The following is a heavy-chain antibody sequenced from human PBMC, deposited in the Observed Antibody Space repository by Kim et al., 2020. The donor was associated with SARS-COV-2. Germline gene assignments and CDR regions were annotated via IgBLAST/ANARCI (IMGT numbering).Heavy chain of an antibody. J-gene: IGHJ5*02. CDR2: IGNDGYT. V-gene: IGHV4-59*12. CDR1: GVSMSGFY. CDR3: VRKGKGPNHGVIDP. Sequence: SETLSLTCIASGVSMSGFYWSWIRQFPGKRLEWLGYIGNDGYTQLNPSLGGCRGGRIPMSVDTFRSQVSLEMSSVTYADAAVYYCVRKGKGPNHGVIDPW.